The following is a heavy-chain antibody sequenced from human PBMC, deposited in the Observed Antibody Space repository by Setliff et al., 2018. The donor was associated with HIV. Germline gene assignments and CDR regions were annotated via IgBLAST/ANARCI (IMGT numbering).Heavy chain of an antibody. V-gene: IGHV4-31*03. CDR1: GVSVSSGCYY. D-gene: IGHD1-26*01. CDR2: VHHTGTT. CDR3: ARGESSAWDLAEHFQH. Sequence: SETLSLTCTVSGVSVSSGCYYWSWIRQRPGKGLEWIGDVHHTGTTYLNPSLKSRITISVDTTKNQFSLKLGFVTAADTAVDHCARGESSAWDLAEHFQHWGHGTLVTVSS. J-gene: IGHJ1*01.